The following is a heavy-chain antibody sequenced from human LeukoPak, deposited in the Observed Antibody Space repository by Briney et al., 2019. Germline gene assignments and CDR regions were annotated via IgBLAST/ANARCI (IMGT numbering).Heavy chain of an antibody. D-gene: IGHD6-13*01. CDR2: MNPNSGNT. CDR3: ASFGHSSSWSFDAFDI. V-gene: IGHV1-8*01. Sequence: ASVKVCCKASGYTFTSYDINWVRQATGQGVEWMGWMNPNSGNTGYAQKFQGRVTMTRNTSISTAYMELSSLRSEDTAVYYCASFGHSSSWSFDAFDIWGQGTMVTVSS. J-gene: IGHJ3*02. CDR1: GYTFTSYD.